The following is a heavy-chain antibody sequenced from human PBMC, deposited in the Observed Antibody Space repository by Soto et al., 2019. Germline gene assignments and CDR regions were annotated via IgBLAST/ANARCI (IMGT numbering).Heavy chain of an antibody. CDR3: ARDNTAMVAPFDY. J-gene: IGHJ4*02. Sequence: GGSLRLSCAASGFTFSSYEMNWVRQAPGKGLEWVSCISSSGSTIYYADSVKGRFTISRDNAKNSLYLQMNSLRAEDTAVYYCARDNTAMVAPFDYWGQGTLVTVSS. D-gene: IGHD5-18*01. CDR2: ISSSGSTI. CDR1: GFTFSSYE. V-gene: IGHV3-48*03.